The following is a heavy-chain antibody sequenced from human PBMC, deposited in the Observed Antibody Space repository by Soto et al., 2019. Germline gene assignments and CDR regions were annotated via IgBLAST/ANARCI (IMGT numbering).Heavy chain of an antibody. V-gene: IGHV1-8*01. CDR3: AYILERQPTTEAFDI. CDR2: MNPNSGNT. J-gene: IGHJ3*02. D-gene: IGHD1-1*01. Sequence: ASVKVSCKASGYTFTSYDINWVRQATGQGLERMGWMNPNSGNTGYAQKFQGRVTMTRNTSISTAYMELSSLRSEDTAVYYCAYILERQPTTEAFDIWGQGTMVTVSS. CDR1: GYTFTSYD.